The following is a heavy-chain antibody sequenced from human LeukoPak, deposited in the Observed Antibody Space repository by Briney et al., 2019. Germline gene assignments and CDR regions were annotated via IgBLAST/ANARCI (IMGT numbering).Heavy chain of an antibody. CDR3: ARVRIGQQLDKYYYYAMDV. V-gene: IGHV1-2*02. D-gene: IGHD6-13*01. J-gene: IGHJ6*02. Sequence: ASVKVSCKASGYTFTDYCMHWVRQAPGQGLERMGWINPNSGGTNFAQKFQGRVTMTTDTSISTAYMEVSRLRSDDTAVYYCARVRIGQQLDKYYYYAMDVWGQGTTVTVSS. CDR1: GYTFTDYC. CDR2: INPNSGGT.